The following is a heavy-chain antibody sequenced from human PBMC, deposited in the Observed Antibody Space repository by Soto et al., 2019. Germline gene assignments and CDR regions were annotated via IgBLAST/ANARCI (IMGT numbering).Heavy chain of an antibody. J-gene: IGHJ4*02. D-gene: IGHD6-19*01. CDR1: GFIFRSFW. V-gene: IGHV3-7*01. CDR3: LRDRSSSFY. CDR2: IKAGGSEI. Sequence: EVQLVESGGGLVQPGGSLRLSCAASGFIFRSFWMSWVRQAPGKGLEWLASIKAGGSEINYVDSVKVRFIISRDNAKNSLTLQINSLRDEDTAVYYCLRDRSSSFYWGQGTLVTVSS.